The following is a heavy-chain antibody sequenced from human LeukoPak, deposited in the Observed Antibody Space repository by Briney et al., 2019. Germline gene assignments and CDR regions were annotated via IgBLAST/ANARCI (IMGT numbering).Heavy chain of an antibody. CDR1: GYSFTSYW. J-gene: IGHJ3*02. CDR3: ARQSDSSGFDAFDI. CDR2: IYPGDSDT. V-gene: IGHV5-51*01. D-gene: IGHD6-19*01. Sequence: GESLKISCKGSGYSFTSYWIGWVRQMPGKGLEWMGIIYPGDSDTRFSPSFQGQVTISAAKSISTAYLQWSSLKASDTAMYYCARQSDSSGFDAFDIWGQGTMVTVSS.